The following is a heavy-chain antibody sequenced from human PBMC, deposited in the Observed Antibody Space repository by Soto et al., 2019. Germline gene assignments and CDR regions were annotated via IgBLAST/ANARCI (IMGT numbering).Heavy chain of an antibody. V-gene: IGHV3-33*08. CDR1: GFTFSSYA. D-gene: IGHD3-22*01. Sequence: VQLLESGGGLVQPGGSLRLSCAASGFTFSSYAMSWVRQAPGKRLEWVAVIWYDGSNKYYADSVKGRFTISRDNSKNTLYLQMNSLRAEDTAVYYCARSPYYYDSSGYYFTYYFDYWGQGTLVTVSS. CDR2: IWYDGSNK. J-gene: IGHJ4*02. CDR3: ARSPYYYDSSGYYFTYYFDY.